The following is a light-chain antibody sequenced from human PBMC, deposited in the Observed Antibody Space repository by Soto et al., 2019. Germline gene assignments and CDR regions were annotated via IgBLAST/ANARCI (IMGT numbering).Light chain of an antibody. J-gene: IGKJ4*01. CDR1: QSVSSN. CDR3: QQYNNWPLT. Sequence: EIVMTQSPATLSVSPGERATLSCWASQSVSSNLAWYQQKPGQAPRLLIYGASTRATGIPAKFRGSGSGTDFTLIISGLQSEDFAVYYCQQYNNWPLTFGGGTNVEI. V-gene: IGKV3-15*01. CDR2: GAS.